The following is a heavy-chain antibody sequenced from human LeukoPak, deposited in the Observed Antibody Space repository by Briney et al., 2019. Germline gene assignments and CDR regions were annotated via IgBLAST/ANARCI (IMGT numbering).Heavy chain of an antibody. V-gene: IGHV4-61*02. CDR3: AREPYDFWSGYFDY. CDR2: IYTSGST. J-gene: IGHJ4*02. Sequence: SETLSLTCTVSGGSISSGSYYWSWIRQPAGKGLEWIGRIYTSGSTNYNPSLKSRVTISVDTSKNQFSLKLSSVTAADTAVYYCAREPYDFWSGYFDYWGQGTLVTVSS. D-gene: IGHD3-3*01. CDR1: GGSISSGSYY.